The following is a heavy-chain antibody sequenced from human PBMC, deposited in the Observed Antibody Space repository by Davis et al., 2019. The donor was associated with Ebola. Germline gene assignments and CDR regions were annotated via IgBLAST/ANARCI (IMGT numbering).Heavy chain of an antibody. V-gene: IGHV5-51*01. Sequence: KVSCKGSGYGFTTYWIGWVRQMPGKGLEWLGIIYPGDSDTRYSPSFQGQVTISADKSISTAYLQWSSLKASDTAMYYCARRRAAVDTAMVADWYFDLWGRGTLVTVSS. CDR1: GYGFTTYW. J-gene: IGHJ2*01. CDR2: IYPGDSDT. CDR3: ARRRAAVDTAMVADWYFDL. D-gene: IGHD5-18*01.